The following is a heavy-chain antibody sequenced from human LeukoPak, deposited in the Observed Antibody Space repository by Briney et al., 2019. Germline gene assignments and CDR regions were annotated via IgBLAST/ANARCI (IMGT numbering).Heavy chain of an antibody. J-gene: IGHJ4*02. CDR2: IYYSGST. V-gene: IGHV4-59*05. CDR1: GGSISNYY. Sequence: SETLSLTCTVSGGSISNYYWNWVRQPPGKGLEWIGSIYYSGSTYYNPSLKSRVTISLDTSKNQFSLKLSSVTAADTAVYFCARQGRQQLVPEFDYWGQGTLVTVSS. CDR3: ARQGRQQLVPEFDY. D-gene: IGHD6-13*01.